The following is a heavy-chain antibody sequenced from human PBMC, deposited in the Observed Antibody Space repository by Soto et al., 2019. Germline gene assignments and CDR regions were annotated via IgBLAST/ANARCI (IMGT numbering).Heavy chain of an antibody. CDR1: GYTSTSYG. CDR3: ARPGYYDSSGYKRGNAFDI. CDR2: ISAYNGNT. D-gene: IGHD3-22*01. Sequence: QVQLVQSGAEVKKPGASVKVSCKASGYTSTSYGIIWVRQAPGQGLEWMGWISAYNGNTNYAQKLQGRVTMTTDTSTRTAYMELRSLRSDDKAVYYCARPGYYDSSGYKRGNAFDIWGQGTMVTVSS. J-gene: IGHJ3*02. V-gene: IGHV1-18*01.